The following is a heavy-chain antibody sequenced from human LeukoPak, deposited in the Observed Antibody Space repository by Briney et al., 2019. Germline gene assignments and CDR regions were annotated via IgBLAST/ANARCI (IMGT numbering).Heavy chain of an antibody. D-gene: IGHD3-22*01. J-gene: IGHJ4*02. CDR2: VWHDGRT. CDR3: AKVPYDSSGYYPLGFDY. V-gene: IGHV3-53*01. Sequence: GGSLRLSCAVSGVTVSNNYMAWVRQAPGKGLEWVSVVWHDGRTDYADSVKGRFTISRDNSKNTVYLQMNSLGAEDTAVYYCAKVPYDSSGYYPLGFDYWGQGTLVTVSS. CDR1: GVTVSNNY.